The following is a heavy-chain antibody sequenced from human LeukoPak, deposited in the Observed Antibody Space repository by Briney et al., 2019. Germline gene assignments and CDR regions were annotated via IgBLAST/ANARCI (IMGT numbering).Heavy chain of an antibody. J-gene: IGHJ3*02. Sequence: PGGSLRLSCAASGFTFSNAWMSWVRQAPGKGLEWVGRIKSKTDGGTTDYAAPVKGRFTISRDDSKNTLYLQMNSLKTEDTAVYYCTTDTWVLLWFGESVSPWSVQGDLDAFDIWGQGTMVTVSS. CDR2: IKSKTDGGTT. V-gene: IGHV3-15*01. CDR3: TTDTWVLLWFGESVSPWSVQGDLDAFDI. CDR1: GFTFSNAW. D-gene: IGHD3-10*01.